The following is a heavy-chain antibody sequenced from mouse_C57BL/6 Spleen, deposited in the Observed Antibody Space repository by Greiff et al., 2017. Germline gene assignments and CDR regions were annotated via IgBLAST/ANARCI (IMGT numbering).Heavy chain of an antibody. CDR2: IDPEDGET. CDR3: ARRDGYDYDRYFDV. D-gene: IGHD2-4*01. V-gene: IGHV14-2*01. CDR1: GFNIKDYY. J-gene: IGHJ1*03. Sequence: EVQLVESGAELVQPGASVKLSCTASGFNIKDYYMHWVKQRTEQGLEWIGRIDPEDGETKYAPKFQGKATITADTSSNTACLQLSSLTCEDTAVYYGARRDGYDYDRYFDVWGTGTTVTVSS.